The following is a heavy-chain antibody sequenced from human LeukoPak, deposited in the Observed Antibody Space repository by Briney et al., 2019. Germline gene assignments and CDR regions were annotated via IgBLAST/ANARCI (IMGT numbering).Heavy chain of an antibody. J-gene: IGHJ4*02. CDR2: IYYSGST. CDR3: TRVVLLWFGETQQYYFDY. CDR1: GGSISSGSYY. Sequence: PSETLSLTCTVSGGSISSGSYYWGWIRQPPGKGLEGIGRIYYSGSTYYNPSLKSRVTISVDTSKNQFSLKLSSVTAADTAVYYCTRVVLLWFGETQQYYFDYWGQGTLVTVSS. V-gene: IGHV4-39*01. D-gene: IGHD3-10*01.